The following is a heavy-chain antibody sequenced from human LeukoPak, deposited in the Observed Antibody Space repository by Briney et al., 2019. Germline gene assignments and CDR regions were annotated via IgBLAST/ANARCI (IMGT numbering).Heavy chain of an antibody. Sequence: PGGSLRLSCAASGFTFSNYAIHWVRQAPGKGLEWVAVISYDGDSKYYADSVKGRFTISSDNSKSTLYMQMNNLRAEDTAVYCCAREPPNYYDSSGHYDYYGMDVWGQGTTVTVSS. J-gene: IGHJ6*02. CDR3: AREPPNYYDSSGHYDYYGMDV. CDR1: GFTFSNYA. D-gene: IGHD3-22*01. V-gene: IGHV3-30-3*01. CDR2: ISYDGDSK.